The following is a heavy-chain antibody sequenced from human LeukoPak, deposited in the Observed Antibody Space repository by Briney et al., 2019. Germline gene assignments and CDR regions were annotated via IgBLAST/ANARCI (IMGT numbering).Heavy chain of an antibody. CDR3: ARALRSTGNWFDP. J-gene: IGHJ5*02. D-gene: IGHD3-9*01. Sequence: GGSLRLSCAASGFTFSTYSMNWVRQAPGKGLEWVSYISASSSTMYYADSVKGRFTVSRDNAKNSLYLQMNSLRDDDTALYYCARALRSTGNWFDPWGQGTPVTVSS. CDR1: GFTFSTYS. V-gene: IGHV3-48*02. CDR2: ISASSSTM.